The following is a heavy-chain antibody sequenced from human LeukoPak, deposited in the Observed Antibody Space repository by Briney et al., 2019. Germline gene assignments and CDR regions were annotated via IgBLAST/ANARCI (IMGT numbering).Heavy chain of an antibody. CDR3: ARLSESRTIFYF. D-gene: IGHD1-1*01. V-gene: IGHV3-15*01. Sequence: GESLRLSCAASGFTFNNAWMSGVRQAPGKGLEWVGRIKSKTDGGTTDYAAPVKGRFTISRDDSKNILYLQMNTLRAEDTAVYYCARLSESRTIFYFWGQGTLVTVSS. J-gene: IGHJ4*02. CDR1: GFTFNNAW. CDR2: IKSKTDGGTT.